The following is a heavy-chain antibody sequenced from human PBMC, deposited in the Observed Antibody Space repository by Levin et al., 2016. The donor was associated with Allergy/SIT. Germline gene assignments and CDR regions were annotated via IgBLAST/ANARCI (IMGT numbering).Heavy chain of an antibody. CDR3: ARGGTRVLWFGEYYYYYGMDV. CDR2: ISYDGSNK. D-gene: IGHD3-10*01. J-gene: IGHJ6*02. V-gene: IGHV3-30*04. Sequence: VRQAPGKGLEWVAVISYDGSNKYYADSVKGRFTISRDNSKNTLYLQMNSLRAEDTAVYYCARGGTRVLWFGEYYYYYGMDVWGQGTTVTVSS.